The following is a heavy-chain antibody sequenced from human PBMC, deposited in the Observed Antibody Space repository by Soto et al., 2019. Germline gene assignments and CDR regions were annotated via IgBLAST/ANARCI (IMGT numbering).Heavy chain of an antibody. J-gene: IGHJ4*02. CDR2: IYYSGST. Sequence: QLQLQESGPGLVKPSETLSLTCTVSGGSISSSSYYWGWIRQPPGKGLEWIGSIYYSGSTYYNPSLKSRVTIYVDTSKNQFSRKLSSVTAADTAVYYCARRGTRLDYWGQGTLVTVSS. CDR1: GGSISSSSYY. CDR3: ARRGTRLDY. V-gene: IGHV4-39*01. D-gene: IGHD1-1*01.